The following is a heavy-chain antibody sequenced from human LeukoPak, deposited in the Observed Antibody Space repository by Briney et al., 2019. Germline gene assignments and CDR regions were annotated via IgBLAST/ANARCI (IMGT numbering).Heavy chain of an antibody. V-gene: IGHV1-46*01. Sequence: GASVKVSCKASGYTFTSYYMHWVRQAPGQGLEWMGIINPSGGSTSYAQKFQGRVTMTRDTSTSTVYTELSSLRSEDTAVYYCARKGGSSSWYMRGFFDYWGQGTLVTVSS. CDR3: ARKGGSSSWYMRGFFDY. CDR2: INPSGGST. D-gene: IGHD6-13*01. CDR1: GYTFTSYY. J-gene: IGHJ4*02.